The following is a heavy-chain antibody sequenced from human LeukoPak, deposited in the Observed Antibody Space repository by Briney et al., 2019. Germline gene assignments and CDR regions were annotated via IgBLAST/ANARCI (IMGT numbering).Heavy chain of an antibody. Sequence: GGSLRLSCAASGFTFSSYAMSWVRQAPGKGLEWVSAISGSGGSTYYADSVKGRFTISRDNSKNTLYLQMNSLRAEDTALYYCAKFDFRTQIMGAALNYWGQGTLVTVSS. J-gene: IGHJ4*02. D-gene: IGHD1-26*01. V-gene: IGHV3-23*01. CDR2: ISGSGGST. CDR3: AKFDFRTQIMGAALNY. CDR1: GFTFSSYA.